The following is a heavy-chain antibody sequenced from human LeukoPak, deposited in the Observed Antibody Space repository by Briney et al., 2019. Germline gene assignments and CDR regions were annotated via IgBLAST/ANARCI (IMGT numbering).Heavy chain of an antibody. CDR1: GFTFSTYW. J-gene: IGHJ4*02. CDR3: ATSARTYIGSSLDH. V-gene: IGHV3-74*01. Sequence: PGGSLRLSCAASGFTFSTYWMHWVRQDPGKGLVWVSRISSDASITSYADPVKGRFTISRDNAKNTLYLQMNSLRAEDTALYYCATSARTYIGSSLDHWGQGTLVTVSS. CDR2: ISSDASIT. D-gene: IGHD2-15*01.